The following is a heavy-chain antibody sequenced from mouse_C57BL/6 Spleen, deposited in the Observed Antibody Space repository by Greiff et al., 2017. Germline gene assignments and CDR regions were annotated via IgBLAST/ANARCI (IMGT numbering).Heavy chain of an antibody. CDR1: GFTFSSYT. Sequence: EVQLVESGGGLVKPGGSLKLSCEASGFTFSSYTMSWVRQTPEKRLEWVATISGGGGNTYYPNSVKGRFTISRDKAKNTLYLQISSLRSEDTALYYCSRRTSYWDFDVWGTGTTVTVSS. CDR3: SRRTSYWDFDV. J-gene: IGHJ1*03. CDR2: ISGGGGNT. V-gene: IGHV5-9*01.